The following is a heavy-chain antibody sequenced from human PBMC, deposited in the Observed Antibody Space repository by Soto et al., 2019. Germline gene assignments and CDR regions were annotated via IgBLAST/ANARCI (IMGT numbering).Heavy chain of an antibody. CDR2: IYYSGST. V-gene: IGHV4-39*01. D-gene: IGHD2-2*01. CDR3: ARLYSTSHYRYYYHGMDV. CDR1: GGSISSSSYY. Sequence: SETLSLTCTVSGGSISSSSYYWGWIRQPPGKGLEWIGSIYYSGSTYYNPSLKSRVTISVDTSKNQFSLKLSSVTAADTAVYYCARLYSTSHYRYYYHGMDVWGQGTTVTVSS. J-gene: IGHJ6*02.